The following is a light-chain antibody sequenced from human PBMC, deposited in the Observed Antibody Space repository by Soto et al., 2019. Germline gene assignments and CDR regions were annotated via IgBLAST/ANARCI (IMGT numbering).Light chain of an antibody. CDR1: SNDVGGFNY. V-gene: IGLV2-14*01. CDR2: EVR. CDR3: ACWDNTVSGWV. Sequence: QSALTQPASVSGAPGQSITISCTGTSNDVGGFNYVSWYQQHPGKAPKLVIYEVRYRPSGVSDRFSGSRSGNTASLTISGIQAEDEADYYCACWDNTVSGWVFGGGTKVTVL. J-gene: IGLJ3*02.